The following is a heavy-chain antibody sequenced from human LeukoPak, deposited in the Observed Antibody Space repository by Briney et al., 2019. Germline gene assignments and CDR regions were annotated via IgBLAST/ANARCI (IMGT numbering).Heavy chain of an antibody. Sequence: VKVSCKASGYTFTSYGISWVRQAPGQGLEWMGWVSAYNGNTNYAQKLQGRVTMTTDTSTSTAYMELRSLRSDDTAVYYCARAVGTYYYDSSGYYPNFDYWGQGTLVTVSS. CDR2: VSAYNGNT. CDR1: GYTFTSYG. CDR3: ARAVGTYYYDSSGYYPNFDY. J-gene: IGHJ4*02. D-gene: IGHD3-22*01. V-gene: IGHV1-18*01.